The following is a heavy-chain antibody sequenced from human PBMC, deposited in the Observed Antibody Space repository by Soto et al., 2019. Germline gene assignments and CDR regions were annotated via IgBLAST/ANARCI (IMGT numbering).Heavy chain of an antibody. CDR1: GGSISSSSYY. V-gene: IGHV4-39*01. D-gene: IGHD3-10*01. J-gene: IGHJ5*02. Sequence: PSETLSLTCTVSGGSISSSSYYWGWIRQPPGKGLEWIGSIYYSGSTYYNPSLKSRVTISVDTSKNQFSLKLSSVTAADTAVNYCARGRITMVRGRNWFDPWGQGTLVTVSS. CDR2: IYYSGST. CDR3: ARGRITMVRGRNWFDP.